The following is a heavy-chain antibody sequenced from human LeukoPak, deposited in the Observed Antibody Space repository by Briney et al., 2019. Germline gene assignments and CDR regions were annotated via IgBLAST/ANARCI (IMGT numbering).Heavy chain of an antibody. J-gene: IGHJ5*02. V-gene: IGHV1-2*02. CDR1: GYTFAGYY. Sequence: ASVKVSCKASGYTFAGYYMHWVRQAPGQGLEWMGWINPNSGGTNYAQKFQGRVTMTRDTSISTAYMELSRLRSDDTAVYYCARGGDYYVFGGVYYRKMLPLTNNGFAPGGREPLATVSS. CDR3: ARGGDYYVFGGVYYRKMLPLTNNGFAP. CDR2: INPNSGGT. D-gene: IGHD3-3*01.